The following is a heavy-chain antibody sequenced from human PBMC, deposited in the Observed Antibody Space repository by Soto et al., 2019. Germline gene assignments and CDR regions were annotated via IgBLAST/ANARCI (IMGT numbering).Heavy chain of an antibody. V-gene: IGHV4-30-4*01. CDR1: GGSISGGDYC. CDR2: IYYSGST. J-gene: IGHJ4*02. CDR3: ARDSDYGGNLDY. D-gene: IGHD4-17*01. Sequence: PSETMSLTWTVSGGSISGGDYCWSWIRQPPEKGLEWIGYIYYSGSTYYNPSLKSRVTISVDTSKNQFSLKLSSVTAAVTAVYDCARDSDYGGNLDYWGQGTLVTVSS.